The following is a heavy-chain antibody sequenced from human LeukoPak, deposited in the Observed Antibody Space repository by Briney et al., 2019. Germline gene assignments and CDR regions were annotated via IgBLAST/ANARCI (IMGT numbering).Heavy chain of an antibody. V-gene: IGHV4-39*07. J-gene: IGHJ3*02. CDR2: IYYSGST. Sequence: SSETLSLTCTVSGGSISSSSYYWGWIRQPPGKGLEWIGSIYYSGSTYYDPSLKSRVTISVDTSKNQFSLKLSSVTAADTAVCYCARAPYDFWSGYYLGAFDIWGQGTVVTVSS. CDR1: GGSISSSSYY. CDR3: ARAPYDFWSGYYLGAFDI. D-gene: IGHD3-3*01.